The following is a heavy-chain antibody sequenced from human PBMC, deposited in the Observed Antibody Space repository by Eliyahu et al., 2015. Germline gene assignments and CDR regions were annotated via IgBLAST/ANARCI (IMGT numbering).Heavy chain of an antibody. V-gene: IGHV3-30*03. D-gene: IGHD3-22*01. J-gene: IGHJ3*02. CDR3: ARGASISMKVECDALAI. Sequence: QVQLVESGGGVVQPGGSLRLPCAASGFPFSSXGKARGRPAPGKGLEWVAVMSYDGSNIYHADSVKGRFTISRDNSKNTLYLQMNSLRPEDTAVYYCARGASISMKVECDALAIWGQGTMVTVSS. CDR2: MSYDGSNI. CDR1: GFPFSSXG.